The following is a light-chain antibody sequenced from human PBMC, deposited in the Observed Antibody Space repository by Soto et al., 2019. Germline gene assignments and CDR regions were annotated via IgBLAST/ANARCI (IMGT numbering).Light chain of an antibody. CDR2: EVS. J-gene: IGLJ3*02. V-gene: IGLV2-8*01. CDR1: SSDVGGYNY. CDR3: NSYAGSNNWV. Sequence: QSALTQPPSASGSPGQSVTISCTGTSSDVGGYNYVSWFQQHPGKAPKLMIYEVSKRPSGVPGRFSGSKSGNTASLTVSGLQAEDEADYYCNSYAGSNNWVFGGGTKLTVL.